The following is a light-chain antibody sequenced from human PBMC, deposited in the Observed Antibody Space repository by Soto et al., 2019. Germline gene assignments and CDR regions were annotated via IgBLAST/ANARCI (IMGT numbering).Light chain of an antibody. V-gene: IGLV2-11*01. CDR2: DVT. CDR3: CSFAGTYTI. J-gene: IGLJ2*01. CDR1: SSDVGVYNY. Sequence: QSALTQPRSVFGCPGQSVTISCTGTSSDVGVYNYVSWYQQHPGKAPKLMIYDVTKRPSGVPDRFSGSKSGNTASLTLSGLQAEDEADYYCCSFAGTYTIFGGGTKLTVL.